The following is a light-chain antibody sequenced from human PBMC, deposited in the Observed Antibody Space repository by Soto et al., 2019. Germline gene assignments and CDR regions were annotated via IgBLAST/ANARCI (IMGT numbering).Light chain of an antibody. CDR2: DVS. CDR1: ISDVGGYNF. V-gene: IGLV2-14*03. CDR3: SSFTGSNYV. J-gene: IGLJ1*01. Sequence: SALTQPASVSGSAGQSITISCTGTISDVGGYNFVSWYQQYPGKAPKLMICDVSNRPSGVSNRFSGSKSGNTASLTISGLQAEDEADYYCSSFTGSNYVFGTGTKVTVL.